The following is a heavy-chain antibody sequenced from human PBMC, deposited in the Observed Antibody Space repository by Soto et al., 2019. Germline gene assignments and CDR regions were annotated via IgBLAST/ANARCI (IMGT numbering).Heavy chain of an antibody. V-gene: IGHV3-33*01. Sequence: QVQLVESGGGVVQTGRSLRLSCAASGFTFSSSGMHWVRQAPGKGLDWVAVIWYDGSNKYYADSVKGRFTISRDNSKNTVYMQMNSLGAEDTAVYDCARARKPVSVRGVPPRDAYYYYGMYVWGQGTTVTVSS. J-gene: IGHJ6*02. CDR3: ARARKPVSVRGVPPRDAYYYYGMYV. D-gene: IGHD3-10*01. CDR1: GFTFSSSG. CDR2: IWYDGSNK.